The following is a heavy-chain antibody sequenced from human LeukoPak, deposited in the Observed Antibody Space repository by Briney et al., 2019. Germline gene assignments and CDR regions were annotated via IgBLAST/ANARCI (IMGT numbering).Heavy chain of an antibody. J-gene: IGHJ5*02. Sequence: SGTLSFTCTVPGSPIGGTYWSWIRQPPGKGLEWIGYIYYGGSTKSNPSIKSRVTISVDTSKNQFSLKLNSVTAAGTAVYYCARGGREAGYNSGRYRNWFDPWGQGTLVTVSS. CDR1: GSPIGGTY. V-gene: IGHV4-59*01. CDR2: IYYGGST. D-gene: IGHD6-19*01. CDR3: ARGGREAGYNSGRYRNWFDP.